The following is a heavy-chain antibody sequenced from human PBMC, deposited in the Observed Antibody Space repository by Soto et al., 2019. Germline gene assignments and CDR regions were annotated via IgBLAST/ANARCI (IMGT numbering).Heavy chain of an antibody. J-gene: IGHJ3*02. CDR2: ISNIGST. CDR1: GGSVSSDNYF. Sequence: PSETLSLTCTVSGGSVSSDNYFRTWIRQSPERGLEWIGYISNIGSTNYNPSLKSRVTLSLVTSKNQFSLKLASVTAADTALYFCASVGHFGDYVSIWGQGTMVSVSS. D-gene: IGHD4-17*01. V-gene: IGHV4-61*01. CDR3: ASVGHFGDYVSI.